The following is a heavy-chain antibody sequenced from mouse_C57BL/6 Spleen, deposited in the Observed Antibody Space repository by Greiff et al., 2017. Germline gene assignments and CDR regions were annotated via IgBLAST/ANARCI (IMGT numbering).Heavy chain of an antibody. D-gene: IGHD2-4*01. V-gene: IGHV2-9*01. Sequence: VKLMESGPGLVAPSQCLSISCTVSGFSLTSYGVDWVSQPPGQGLEWLGVIWGGGSTNYNSALMSRLSISKDNSKSQVFLKMSSLQTDDTAMYYCAITMITKYYAMYYWGQGTSVTVSS. CDR2: IWGGGST. CDR3: AITMITKYYAMYY. J-gene: IGHJ4*01. CDR1: GFSLTSYG.